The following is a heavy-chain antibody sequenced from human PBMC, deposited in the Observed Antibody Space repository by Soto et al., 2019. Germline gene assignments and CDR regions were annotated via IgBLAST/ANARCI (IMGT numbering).Heavy chain of an antibody. D-gene: IGHD3-22*01. Sequence: SETLSLTCTVSGGSISSYYWSWIRQPAGKGLEWIGRIYTSGSANYNPSLKSRVTMSVDTSKNQFSLKLSSVTAADTAVYYCAREAALIGYYYYGMDVWGQGTTVTVSS. CDR3: AREAALIGYYYYGMDV. J-gene: IGHJ6*02. CDR2: IYTSGSA. CDR1: GGSISSYY. V-gene: IGHV4-4*07.